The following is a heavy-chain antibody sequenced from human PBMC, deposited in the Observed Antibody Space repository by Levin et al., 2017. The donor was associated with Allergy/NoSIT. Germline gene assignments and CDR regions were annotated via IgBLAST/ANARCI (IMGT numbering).Heavy chain of an antibody. CDR1: GFIFSNYG. CDR3: AKGGHTMIVVVIYYFDY. CDR2: VSFDGSNK. Sequence: GGSLRLSCAASGFIFSNYGMHWVRQAPGKGLEWVATVSFDGSNKNYADSVKGRFTISRDNSKNTLYLQMNSLRAEDTAVYYCAKGGHTMIVVVIYYFDYWGQGTLVTVSS. J-gene: IGHJ4*02. D-gene: IGHD3-22*01. V-gene: IGHV3-30*18.